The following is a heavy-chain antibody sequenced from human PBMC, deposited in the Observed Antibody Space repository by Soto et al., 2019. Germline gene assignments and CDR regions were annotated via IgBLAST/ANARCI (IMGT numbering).Heavy chain of an antibody. Sequence: GGSLRLFCETSGFSISDKFMSWVRQAPGKGLEWISVISSGGDPSYADSVKGRFTISRDITKNTLFLQMTSLRADDTAVYFCARDSGYSSAYWEHYFDYWGQGTLVTVSS. V-gene: IGHV3-53*01. D-gene: IGHD3-16*01. CDR1: GFSISDKF. CDR2: ISSGGDP. J-gene: IGHJ4*02. CDR3: ARDSGYSSAYWEHYFDY.